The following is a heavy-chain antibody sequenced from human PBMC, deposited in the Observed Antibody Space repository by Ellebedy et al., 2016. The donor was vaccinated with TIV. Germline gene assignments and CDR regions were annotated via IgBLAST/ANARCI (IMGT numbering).Heavy chain of an antibody. Sequence: ASVKVSCXASGGTFSSYAISWVRQAPGQGLEWMGWISAYNGNTNYAQKLQGRVTMTTDTSTSTAYMELRSLRSDDTAVYYCARVSEVPAAIGYYMDVWGKGTTVTVSS. CDR1: GGTFSSYA. V-gene: IGHV1-18*01. J-gene: IGHJ6*03. D-gene: IGHD2-2*01. CDR3: ARVSEVPAAIGYYMDV. CDR2: ISAYNGNT.